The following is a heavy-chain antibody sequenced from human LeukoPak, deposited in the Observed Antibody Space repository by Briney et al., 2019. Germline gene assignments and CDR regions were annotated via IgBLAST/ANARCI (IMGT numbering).Heavy chain of an antibody. D-gene: IGHD3-10*01. V-gene: IGHV4-59*01. CDR2: IYYSGST. CDR3: ARGGLRRGRITMVRGVRDAFDI. J-gene: IGHJ3*02. Sequence: SETLSLTCTVSGGSISSYYWSWIRQPPGKGLEWIGYIYYSGSTNYNPSLKSRVTISVDTSKNQFSLKLSSVTAADTAVYYCARGGLRRGRITMVRGVRDAFDIWGQGTMVTVSS. CDR1: GGSISSYY.